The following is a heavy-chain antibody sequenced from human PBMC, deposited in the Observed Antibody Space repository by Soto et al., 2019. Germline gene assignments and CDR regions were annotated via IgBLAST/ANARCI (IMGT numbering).Heavy chain of an antibody. CDR2: ISNNGDTA. CDR1: GFTFSSYA. Sequence: EVPLLVSGGGLVQPGGSLTLSCATSGFTFSSYAMVWVRQAAEKGLQWVASISNNGDTAYYADSVKGRFTISRGNSENTLYLQMNGLRADDTALYFCAKSRVFIGAIVTLLDSWGQGTQVTVSS. J-gene: IGHJ4*02. V-gene: IGHV3-23*01. CDR3: AKSRVFIGAIVTLLDS. D-gene: IGHD3-16*02.